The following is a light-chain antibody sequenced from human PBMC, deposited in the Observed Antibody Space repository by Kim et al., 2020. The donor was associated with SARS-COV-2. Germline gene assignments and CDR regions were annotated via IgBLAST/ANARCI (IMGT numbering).Light chain of an antibody. CDR2: GAS. CDR3: QQYGSSRT. CDR1: RSVSISY. V-gene: IGKV3-20*01. Sequence: EIVLTQSPGTLSLSPGERATLSCRASRSVSISYLAWYQQKPGQAPRLLIYGASSRATGIPDRFSGSGSGTDFTLTISRLEPEDFGVYYCQQYGSSRTFGQGTKVDIK. J-gene: IGKJ1*01.